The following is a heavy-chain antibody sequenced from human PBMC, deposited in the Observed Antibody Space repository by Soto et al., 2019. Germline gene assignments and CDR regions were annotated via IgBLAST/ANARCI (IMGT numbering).Heavy chain of an antibody. V-gene: IGHV3-53*02. CDR3: ARKPPSAIQGWAFGMDV. CDR2: TFSGGNT. Sequence: ELQLVETGGGLIQTGGSLRLSCAASGFNISSNYIAWVRQPPGKGLEWVSTTFSGGNTEYAASVKGRCSISRDNYKNTLYLQMDNLRVEDTAVYYCARKPPSAIQGWAFGMDVWGQGTTVSVSS. CDR1: GFNISSNY. D-gene: IGHD2-21*01. J-gene: IGHJ6*02.